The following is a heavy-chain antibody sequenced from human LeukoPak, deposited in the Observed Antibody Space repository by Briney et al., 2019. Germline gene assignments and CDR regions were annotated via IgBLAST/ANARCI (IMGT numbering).Heavy chain of an antibody. CDR3: ARPLYSNYYALDV. CDR2: SSYGGNT. CDR1: GFTVSSNS. J-gene: IGHJ6*02. Sequence: RVSLRLSYVASGFTVSSNSMSWVRQAPGKRLEWVSGSSYGGNTFYADSVKGRFTISRDNPKNTLYLQMNSLRAEDTAVYYCARPLYSNYYALDVWGQGTTVTVSS. D-gene: IGHD4-11*01. V-gene: IGHV3-66*04.